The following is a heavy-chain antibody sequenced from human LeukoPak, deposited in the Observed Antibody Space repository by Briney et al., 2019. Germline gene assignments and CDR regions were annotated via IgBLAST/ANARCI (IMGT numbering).Heavy chain of an antibody. CDR3: AIGPSLILV. V-gene: IGHV1-69-2*01. J-gene: IGHJ6*04. CDR1: GYTFTDYY. D-gene: IGHD3-16*01. Sequence: ASVKVSCKVSGYTFTDYYMHCVQQAPGKGLEWMGLVDPEDGETIYAEKFQGRVTITADTSTDTAYMELSSLRSEDTAVYYCAIGPSLILVWGKGTTVTVSS. CDR2: VDPEDGET.